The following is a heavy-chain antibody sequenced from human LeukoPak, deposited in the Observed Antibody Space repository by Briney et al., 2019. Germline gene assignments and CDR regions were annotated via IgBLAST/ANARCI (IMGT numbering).Heavy chain of an antibody. V-gene: IGHV3-66*01. CDR3: ARDLGSYVDS. D-gene: IGHD5-18*01. Sequence: GGSLRLSCAASGFTFSTYAMNWVRQAPGKGLEWVSIIYRDDRTYYADSVKDRFTISRDNSKETLYLQMNSLRAEDTAVYYCARDLGSYVDSWGHGTLVTVSS. CDR1: GFTFSTYA. J-gene: IGHJ5*01. CDR2: IYRDDRT.